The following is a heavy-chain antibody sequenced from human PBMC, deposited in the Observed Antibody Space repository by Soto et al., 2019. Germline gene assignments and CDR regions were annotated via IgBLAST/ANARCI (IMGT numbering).Heavy chain of an antibody. CDR1: GFPFTTYG. D-gene: IGHD3-10*01. J-gene: IGHJ4*02. CDR3: VGGQYYFDY. V-gene: IGHV3-30*03. CDR2: ISYDGSNR. Sequence: QVQLVESGGGVVQPGRSLRLSCAASGFPFTTYGMHWVREGPGKGLEWVAVISYDGSNRYYAVSVKGRFTISRDNSKNALYLQMNDLRPEDTALYYCVGGQYYFDYRGQGTLVTVSS.